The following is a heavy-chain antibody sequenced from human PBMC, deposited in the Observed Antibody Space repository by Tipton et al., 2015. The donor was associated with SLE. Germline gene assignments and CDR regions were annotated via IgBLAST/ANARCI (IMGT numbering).Heavy chain of an antibody. Sequence: LRLSCTVSGCSISSGSYYWSWIRQPAGKGLEWIGRIYTSGSTNYNPSLKSRVTISVDTSKNQFSLKLSSVTAADTAVYYCARGGLRGPFDYWGQGTLVTVSS. D-gene: IGHD2-15*01. V-gene: IGHV4-61*02. CDR3: ARGGLRGPFDY. CDR2: IYTSGST. CDR1: GCSISSGSYY. J-gene: IGHJ4*02.